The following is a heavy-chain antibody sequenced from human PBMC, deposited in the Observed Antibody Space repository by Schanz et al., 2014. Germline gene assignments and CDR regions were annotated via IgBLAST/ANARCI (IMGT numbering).Heavy chain of an antibody. V-gene: IGHV3-30*04. D-gene: IGHD6-13*01. CDR2: ISYDGNNK. Sequence: QVQLVESGGGVVQPGRSLRLSCAASGFTFSSYAMHWVRQAPGKGLEWVALISYDGNNKYYADSVKGRFTISRDNSKNTLYLRMISLRAEDTAVYYCAKEFSSSWWYGLDVWGQGTTVTVSS. CDR1: GFTFSSYA. CDR3: AKEFSSSWWYGLDV. J-gene: IGHJ6*02.